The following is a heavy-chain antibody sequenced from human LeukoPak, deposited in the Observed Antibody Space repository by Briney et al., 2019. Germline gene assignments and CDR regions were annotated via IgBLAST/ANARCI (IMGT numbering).Heavy chain of an antibody. CDR2: IRSKAYGGTT. V-gene: IGHV3-49*03. CDR1: GFTFSDYA. D-gene: IGHD3-22*01. J-gene: IGHJ4*02. Sequence: GGSLRLSCTASGFTFSDYAMSWFRQAPGKGLEWVGFIRSKAYGGTTEYAASVKGRFTISRDDSKSIAYLQMNSLKTEDTAVYYCTRDGHYYDSSGFDYWGQGTLVTVSS. CDR3: TRDGHYYDSSGFDY.